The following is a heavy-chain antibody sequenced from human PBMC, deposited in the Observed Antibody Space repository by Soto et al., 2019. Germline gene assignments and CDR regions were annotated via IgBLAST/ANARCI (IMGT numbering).Heavy chain of an antibody. V-gene: IGHV4-4*07. D-gene: IGHD1-26*01. J-gene: IGHJ4*02. Sequence: SETLSLTCTLSGDSISSFYWSWIRQPAGKGLEWIGRIHSSGSTNYNPSLKSRVIMSFDTSKNQFSLKLSSVTAADTAVYFCARVGSGSYFDNWGQGTLVTVS. CDR3: ARVGSGSYFDN. CDR1: GDSISSFY. CDR2: IHSSGST.